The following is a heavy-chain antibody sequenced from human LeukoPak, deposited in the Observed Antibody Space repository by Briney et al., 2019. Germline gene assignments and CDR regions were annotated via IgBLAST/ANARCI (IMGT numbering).Heavy chain of an antibody. D-gene: IGHD3-22*01. CDR1: GFTFSSYA. V-gene: IGHV3-23*01. CDR3: ARALHYFDSSGLHYYFDY. J-gene: IGHJ4*02. CDR2: ISGSGGST. Sequence: GSLSLSCAASGFTFSSYAMSWVRPAPGKGLEWVSAISGSGGSTYYADSVKGRFAISRDNSKNTLYLQMNSLRAEDTAVYYCARALHYFDSSGLHYYFDYWGQGTLVTVSS.